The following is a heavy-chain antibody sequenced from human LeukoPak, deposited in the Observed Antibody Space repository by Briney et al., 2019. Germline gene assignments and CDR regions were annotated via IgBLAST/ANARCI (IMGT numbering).Heavy chain of an antibody. CDR1: GGSISSSSYY. D-gene: IGHD3-10*01. V-gene: IGHV4-39*01. J-gene: IGHJ4*02. CDR2: IYYSGST. CDR3: ARRRYYYGSGSYSNIDY. Sequence: SETLSLTCTVSGGSISSSSYYWGWIRQPPGKGLEWIVSIYYSGSTYYNPSLKSRVTISVDTSKNQFSLKLSSVTAADTAVYYCARRRYYYGSGSYSNIDYWGQGTLVTVSS.